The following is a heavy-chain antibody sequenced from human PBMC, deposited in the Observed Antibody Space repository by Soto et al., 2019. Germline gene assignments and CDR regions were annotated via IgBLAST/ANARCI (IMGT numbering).Heavy chain of an antibody. CDR2: IYYSGRT. CDR1: GGSISRYY. CDR3: ARDPGSGSYYGWFDP. J-gene: IGHJ5*02. V-gene: IGHV4-59*01. D-gene: IGHD3-10*01. Sequence: PSETLSLTCTVSGGSISRYYWNWIRQPPGKGLEWIGYIYYSGRTNYNPSLKSRVTISEDTSKNQFSLKLSSVTAADTAVYYCARDPGSGSYYGWFDPWGQGTLVTVSS.